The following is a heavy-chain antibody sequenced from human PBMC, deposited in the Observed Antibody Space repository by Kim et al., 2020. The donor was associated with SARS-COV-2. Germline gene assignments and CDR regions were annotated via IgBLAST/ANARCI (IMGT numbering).Heavy chain of an antibody. CDR3: AKAPIAAAGRGPVSYYYYGMDV. D-gene: IGHD6-13*01. V-gene: IGHV3-30*18. CDR1: GFTFSSYG. J-gene: IGHJ6*02. Sequence: GGSLRLSCAASGFTFSSYGMHWVRQAPGKGLEWVAVISYDGSNKYYADSVKGRFTISRDNSKNTLYLQMNSLRAEDTAVYYCAKAPIAAAGRGPVSYYYYGMDVWGQGTTVTVSS. CDR2: ISYDGSNK.